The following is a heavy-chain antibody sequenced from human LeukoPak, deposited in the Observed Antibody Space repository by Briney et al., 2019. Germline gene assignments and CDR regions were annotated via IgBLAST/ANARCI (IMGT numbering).Heavy chain of an antibody. CDR1: GFPFSTYD. V-gene: IGHV3-30*03. D-gene: IGHD3-22*01. CDR2: ISYDGSNK. Sequence: GGSLTLPCAASGFPFSTYDMHWLRHAPGKALEWVAVISYDGSNKYYADSVKGRFTISRDNSKNTLYLQMNSLKTEDTAVYYCTTVQSYYYDSSGYYIIDYWGQGTLVSVSS. J-gene: IGHJ4*02. CDR3: TTVQSYYYDSSGYYIIDY.